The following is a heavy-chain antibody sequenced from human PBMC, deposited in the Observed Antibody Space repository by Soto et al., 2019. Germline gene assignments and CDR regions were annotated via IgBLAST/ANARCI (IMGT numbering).Heavy chain of an antibody. CDR2: IYYSGST. D-gene: IGHD5-12*01. CDR3: ARRLWLRKYNWFDP. Sequence: QVQLQESGPGLVKPSETLSLTCTVSGGSISSYYWSWIRQPPGKGLEWIGYIYYSGSTNYNPSLKRRVTISVDTSKNQFSLKLSSVTAADTAVYYCARRLWLRKYNWFDPWGQGTLVTVSS. V-gene: IGHV4-59*01. J-gene: IGHJ5*02. CDR1: GGSISSYY.